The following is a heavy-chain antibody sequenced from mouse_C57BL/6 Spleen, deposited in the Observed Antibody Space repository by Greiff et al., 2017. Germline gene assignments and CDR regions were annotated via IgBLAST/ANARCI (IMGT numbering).Heavy chain of an antibody. CDR2: IYPGDGDT. J-gene: IGHJ2*01. CDR3: ARKAYYDGSSYYYFDY. Sequence: QVQLQQSGAELVKPGASVKISCKASGYAFSSYWMNWVKQRPGTGLEWIGQIYPGDGDTNYNGKFKGKATLTADKSSSTAYMQLSSLTSEDSAVYVCARKAYYDGSSYYYFDYWGQGTTLTVSS. CDR1: GYAFSSYW. V-gene: IGHV1-80*01. D-gene: IGHD1-1*01.